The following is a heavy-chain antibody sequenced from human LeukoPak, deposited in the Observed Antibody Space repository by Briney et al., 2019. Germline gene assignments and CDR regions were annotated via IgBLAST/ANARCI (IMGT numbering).Heavy chain of an antibody. CDR2: ISGSGGST. V-gene: IGHV3-23*01. D-gene: IGHD2-2*01. CDR3: AKGLDQYYFDY. Sequence: PGGSLRLSCAASGFTFSNYAMNWVRQVPGKGLEWVSAISGSGGSTYYADSVKGRFTISRDNSKNTLYLQMNSLRAEDTAVYYCAKGLDQYYFDYWGQGTLVTVSS. J-gene: IGHJ4*02. CDR1: GFTFSNYA.